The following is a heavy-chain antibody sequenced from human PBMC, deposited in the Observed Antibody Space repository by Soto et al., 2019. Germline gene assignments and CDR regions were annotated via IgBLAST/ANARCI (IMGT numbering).Heavy chain of an antibody. CDR3: ARDYGGNPGGYFDL. V-gene: IGHV3-30*03. J-gene: IGHJ2*01. CDR2: ISYDGSNK. Sequence: QVQLVESGGGVVRPGRSLRLSFEASGLTFRSYGMHWVRKAPGRGWVWVAVISYDGSNKYYADSVKGRFTISRDNSKNTLYLQMNSLRAEDTAVYYCARDYGGNPGGYFDLWGRGTLVTVSS. CDR1: GLTFRSYG. D-gene: IGHD4-17*01.